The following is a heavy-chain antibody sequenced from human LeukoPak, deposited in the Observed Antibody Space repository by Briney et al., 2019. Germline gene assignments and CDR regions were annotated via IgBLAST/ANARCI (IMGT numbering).Heavy chain of an antibody. Sequence: GGSLRLSCAASGFTFSSYAMSWVRQAPGKGLEWVSAISGSGGSTYYADSVKGRFTISRDNSKNTLYLQMNSLGAADTAVYYCEKVSSGEHTFWSDFSQDKWFDPWGLGTLVTVAS. CDR1: GFTFSSYA. CDR3: EKVSSGEHTFWSDFSQDKWFDP. J-gene: IGHJ5*02. V-gene: IGHV3-23*01. CDR2: ISGSGGST. D-gene: IGHD3-3*01.